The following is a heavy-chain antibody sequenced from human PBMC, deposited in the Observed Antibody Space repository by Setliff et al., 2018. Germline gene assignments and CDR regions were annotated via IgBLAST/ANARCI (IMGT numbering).Heavy chain of an antibody. D-gene: IGHD2-21*02. CDR1: GYSISSGYY. V-gene: IGHV4-38-2*01. CDR3: ARTPVVVTLRNAFDI. J-gene: IGHJ3*02. CDR2: IYHSGST. Sequence: ETLSLTCAVSGYSISSGYYWGWIRQPPGKGLEWIGSIYHSGSTYYNPSLKSRATISVDXXXXXXXXXXXXXXAADTXVYYCARTPVVVTLRNAFDIWGQGTMVTVSS.